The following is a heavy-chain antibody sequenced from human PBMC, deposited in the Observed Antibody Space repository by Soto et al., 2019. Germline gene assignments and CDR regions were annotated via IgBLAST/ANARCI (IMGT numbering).Heavy chain of an antibody. CDR1: GFTFSSYS. D-gene: IGHD2-15*01. J-gene: IGHJ4*02. V-gene: IGHV3-48*01. CDR2: ISSSSSTI. Sequence: GGSLRLSCAASGFTFSSYSMNWVRQAPGKGLEWVSYISSSSSTIYYADSVKGRFTISRDNAKNSLYLQMNSLRAEDTAVYYCARDIVVVVAATPAFDYWGQGTLVTVSS. CDR3: ARDIVVVVAATPAFDY.